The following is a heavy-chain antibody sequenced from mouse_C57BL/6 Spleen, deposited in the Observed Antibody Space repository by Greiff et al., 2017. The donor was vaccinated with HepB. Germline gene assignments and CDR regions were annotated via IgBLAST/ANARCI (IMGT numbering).Heavy chain of an antibody. J-gene: IGHJ3*01. D-gene: IGHD2-3*01. CDR3: ARSDGYYAPWFAY. Sequence: QVQLQQPGAELVRPGSSVKLSCKASGYTFTSYWMDWVKQRPGQGLEWIGNIYPSDSETHYNQKFKDKATLTVDKSSSTAYMQLSSLTSEDSAVYYCARSDGYYAPWFAYWGQGTLVTVSA. V-gene: IGHV1-61*01. CDR1: GYTFTSYW. CDR2: IYPSDSET.